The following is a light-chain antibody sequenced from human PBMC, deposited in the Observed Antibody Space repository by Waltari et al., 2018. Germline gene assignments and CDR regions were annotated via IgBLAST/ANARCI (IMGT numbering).Light chain of an antibody. CDR2: WAS. CDR1: ESVLYRSNNKNH. J-gene: IGKJ4*01. V-gene: IGKV4-1*01. CDR3: QQYYNTPLT. Sequence: DIVMTQSPESLAVSLGERATLSCKTSESVLYRSNNKNHLAWYQQKPGQPPRLLLYWASTRESGVPDRFTGSGSETDFTLTVTSLQAEDVAVYYCQQYYNTPLTFGGGTKVEVK.